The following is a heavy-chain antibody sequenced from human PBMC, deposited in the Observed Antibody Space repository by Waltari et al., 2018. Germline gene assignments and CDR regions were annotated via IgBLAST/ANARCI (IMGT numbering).Heavy chain of an antibody. Sequence: EVQVVESGGGLVQPGGSLRLSCEASGFTFSSSWRPWVRQAPGKGLVWVSRIDNDGRTAKYADSVRGRFTVSRDNARNTLYLQMNSLRAEDTAVYYCARDLLTPSVSYFGMDLWGQGTTVTVSS. CDR3: ARDLLTPSVSYFGMDL. D-gene: IGHD4-4*01. V-gene: IGHV3-74*01. CDR2: IDNDGRTA. CDR1: GFTFSSSW. J-gene: IGHJ6*02.